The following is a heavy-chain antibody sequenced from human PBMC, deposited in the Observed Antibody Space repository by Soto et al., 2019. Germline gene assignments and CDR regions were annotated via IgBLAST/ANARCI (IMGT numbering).Heavy chain of an antibody. CDR2: INAGNGNT. D-gene: IGHD3-3*01. CDR1: GYTFTSYA. V-gene: IGHV1-3*01. Sequence: QVQLVQSGAEVKKPGASVKVSCKASGYTFTSYAMHWVRQAPGQRLEWMGWINAGNGNTKYSQKFQGRVTITRDTSASTAYMELSSLRSEDTAVYYCARESFGVVIIETYMDVWGKGTTVTVSS. J-gene: IGHJ6*03. CDR3: ARESFGVVIIETYMDV.